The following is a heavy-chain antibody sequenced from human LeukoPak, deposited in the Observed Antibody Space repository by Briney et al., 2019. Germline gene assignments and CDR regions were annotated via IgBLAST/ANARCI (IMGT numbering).Heavy chain of an antibody. D-gene: IGHD6-13*01. V-gene: IGHV1-46*01. CDR1: GYTFTSYY. CDR2: INPSGGST. J-gene: IGHJ6*03. Sequence: ASVKVSCKASGYTFTSYYMHWVRQAPGQGLEWMGIINPSGGSTSYAQKFQGRVTMTRDMSTSTVYMELSSLRSEDTAVYYCAREYSSSWYGSENYYYMDVWGKGTTVTVSS. CDR3: AREYSSSWYGSENYYYMDV.